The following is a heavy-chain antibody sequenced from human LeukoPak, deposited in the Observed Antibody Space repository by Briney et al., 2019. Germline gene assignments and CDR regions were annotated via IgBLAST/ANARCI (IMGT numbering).Heavy chain of an antibody. CDR1: GYTFTSYD. V-gene: IGHV1-8*01. Sequence: ASVKASCKASGYTFTSYDINWVRQATGQGLEWMGWMNPNSGNTGYAQKFQGRVTMTRNTSISTAYMELSSLRSEDTAVYYCAREGSCYYDSSGYDWNAFDIWGHGTMVTVYS. CDR2: MNPNSGNT. J-gene: IGHJ3*02. D-gene: IGHD3-22*01. CDR3: AREGSCYYDSSGYDWNAFDI.